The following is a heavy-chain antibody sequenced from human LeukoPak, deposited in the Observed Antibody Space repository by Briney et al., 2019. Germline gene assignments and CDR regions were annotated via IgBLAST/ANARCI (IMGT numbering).Heavy chain of an antibody. D-gene: IGHD3-10*01. Sequence: PGRSLRLSCAASGFTFSSYGMHWVRQAPGKGLEWVAVIWYDGSNKYYADSVKGRFTISRDNSKNTLYLQMNSLRAEDTAVYYCARALMVSYYGMDVWGNGTTVTVSS. CDR2: IWYDGSNK. CDR3: ARALMVSYYGMDV. J-gene: IGHJ6*04. CDR1: GFTFSSYG. V-gene: IGHV3-33*01.